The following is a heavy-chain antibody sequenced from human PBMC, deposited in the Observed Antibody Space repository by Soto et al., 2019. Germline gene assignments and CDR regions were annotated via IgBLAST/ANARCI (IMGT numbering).Heavy chain of an antibody. CDR2: FDPEDGET. D-gene: IGHD3-22*01. J-gene: IGHJ4*02. CDR1: GYTLTELS. V-gene: IGHV1-24*01. CDR3: ATELYYYDSSGYLDY. Sequence: ASVKVSCKVSGYTLTELSMHWVRQAPGKGLEWMGGFDPEDGETIYAQKFQGRVTMTEDTSTDTAYMELSSLRSEDTAVYYCATELYYYDSSGYLDYWGQGTLVTVSS.